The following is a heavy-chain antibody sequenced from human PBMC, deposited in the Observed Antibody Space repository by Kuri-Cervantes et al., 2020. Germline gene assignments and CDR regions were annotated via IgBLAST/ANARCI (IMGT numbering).Heavy chain of an antibody. J-gene: IGHJ5*02. D-gene: IGHD4-23*01. CDR1: GFTFSSYS. CDR3: ARVLLKIPDYGGNWGWFDP. CDR2: IKQDGSEK. V-gene: IGHV3-7*01. Sequence: LSPTCAASGFTFSSYSMNWVRQAPGKGLEWVANIKQDGSEKYCVDSVKGRFTISRDNAKNSLYLQMNSLRAEDAAVYYCARVLLKIPDYGGNWGWFDPWGQGTLVTVSS.